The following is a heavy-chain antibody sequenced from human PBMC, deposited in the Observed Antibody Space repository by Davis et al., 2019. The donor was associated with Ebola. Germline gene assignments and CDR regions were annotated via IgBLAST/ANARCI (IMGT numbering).Heavy chain of an antibody. D-gene: IGHD3-3*01. V-gene: IGHV3-48*03. CDR2: ISSSGSTI. CDR1: GFTFSSYE. CDR3: ARDSLGVPNDAFDI. Sequence: PGGSLRLSCAASGFTFSSYEMNWVRQAPGKGLEWVSYISSSGSTIYYADSVKGRFTISRDNAKNSLYLQMNSLRAEDTAVYYCARDSLGVPNDAFDIWGQGTMVTVSS. J-gene: IGHJ3*02.